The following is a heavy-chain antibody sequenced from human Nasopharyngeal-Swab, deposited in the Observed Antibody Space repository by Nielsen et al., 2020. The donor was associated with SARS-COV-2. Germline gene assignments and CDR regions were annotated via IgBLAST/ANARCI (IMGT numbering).Heavy chain of an antibody. J-gene: IGHJ5*02. CDR2: ISYSGTT. Sequence: SETLSLTCSVSGYSISIAYYWSWIRQPPGKGLEWLGYISYSGTTNYNPSLKSRVTISVDTSKNQCSLRLSSVTAADTATYYCASLPYCSSDTCYPIDLWGQGTLVTVSS. CDR3: ASLPYCSSDTCYPIDL. V-gene: IGHV4-59*08. D-gene: IGHD2-2*01. CDR1: GYSISIAYY.